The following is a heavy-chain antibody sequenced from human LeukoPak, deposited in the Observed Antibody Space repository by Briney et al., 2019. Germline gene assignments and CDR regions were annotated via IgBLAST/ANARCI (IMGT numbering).Heavy chain of an antibody. CDR2: IYYSGST. D-gene: IGHD4-17*01. Sequence: PSQTLSLTCTVSGCSISSGGYYWSWIRQHPGKGLEWIGYIYYSGSTYYNPSLKSRVTISVDTSKNQFSLKLSSVTAADTAVYYCARHPMTTVTRTPYNWFDPWGQGTLVTVSS. J-gene: IGHJ5*02. CDR1: GCSISSGGYY. V-gene: IGHV4-31*03. CDR3: ARHPMTTVTRTPYNWFDP.